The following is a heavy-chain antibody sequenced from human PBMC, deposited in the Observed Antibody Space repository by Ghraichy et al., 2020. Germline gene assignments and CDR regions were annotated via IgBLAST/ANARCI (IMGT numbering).Heavy chain of an antibody. V-gene: IGHV4-61*01. CDR3: ARVFVGYCSSTSCYEVDP. CDR1: GGSVSSGSYY. J-gene: IGHJ5*02. CDR2: IYYSGST. Sequence: SETLSLTCTVSGGSVSSGSYYWSWIRQPPGKGLEWIGYIYYSGSTNYNPSLKSRVTISVDTSKNQFSLKLSSVTAADTAVYYCARVFVGYCSSTSCYEVDPWGQGTLVTVSS. D-gene: IGHD2-2*01.